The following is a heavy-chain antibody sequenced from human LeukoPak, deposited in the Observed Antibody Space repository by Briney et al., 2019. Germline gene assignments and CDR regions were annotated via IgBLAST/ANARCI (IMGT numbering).Heavy chain of an antibody. CDR2: IYPGDSDT. J-gene: IGHJ4*02. Sequence: GESLKISCKGSGYSFTGYWIGWVRQMPGKGLERMGIIYPGDSDTRYSPSFQGQVTISADKSISTAYLQWSSLKASDTAMYYCARHIYSGSSAPVGWGQGTLVTVSS. V-gene: IGHV5-51*01. CDR1: GYSFTGYW. CDR3: ARHIYSGSSAPVG. D-gene: IGHD1-26*01.